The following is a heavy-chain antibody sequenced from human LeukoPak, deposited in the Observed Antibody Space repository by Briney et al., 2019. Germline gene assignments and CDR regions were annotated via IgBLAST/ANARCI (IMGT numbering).Heavy chain of an antibody. CDR2: VYHTGPT. CDR1: GGSINADY. D-gene: IGHD3-10*01. Sequence: SETLSLTCSVSGGSINADYWNWIGQPPGKGLEWIGYVYHTGPTNYNPSLKSRLTISIDKSKKLFSLKLISVTAADTAIYYCARVGGKTTINNAAFEIWGQGTMVTVSS. V-gene: IGHV4-59*01. J-gene: IGHJ3*02. CDR3: ARVGGKTTINNAAFEI.